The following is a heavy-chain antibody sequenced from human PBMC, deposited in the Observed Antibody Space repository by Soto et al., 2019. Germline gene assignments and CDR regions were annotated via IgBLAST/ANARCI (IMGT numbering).Heavy chain of an antibody. CDR3: ARGGQFLQWSQGRFDP. CDR1: GFTFSSYA. V-gene: IGHV3-30-3*01. J-gene: IGHJ5*02. CDR2: ISYDGSNK. Sequence: GGSLRLSCAASGFTFSSYAMHWARQAPGKGLEWVAVISYDGSNKYYADSVKGRFTISRDNSKNTLYLQMNSLRAEDTAVYYCARGGQFLQWSQGRFDPWGQGTLVTVSS. D-gene: IGHD3-3*01.